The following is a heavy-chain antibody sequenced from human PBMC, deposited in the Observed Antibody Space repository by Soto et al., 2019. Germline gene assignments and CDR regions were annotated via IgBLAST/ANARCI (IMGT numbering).Heavy chain of an antibody. J-gene: IGHJ4*02. V-gene: IGHV4-31*03. Sequence: SETLSLTCTVSGGSISSGGYYWSWIRQHPGKGLKWFGYIYYSGSTYYNPSLESRVTISVDTSKNQFSLKLSSVTAADTAVYYCARVLLTNYYDSSGYYYQPFDYWGQGTLVTVSS. CDR3: ARVLLTNYYDSSGYYYQPFDY. D-gene: IGHD3-22*01. CDR1: GGSISSGGYY. CDR2: IYYSGST.